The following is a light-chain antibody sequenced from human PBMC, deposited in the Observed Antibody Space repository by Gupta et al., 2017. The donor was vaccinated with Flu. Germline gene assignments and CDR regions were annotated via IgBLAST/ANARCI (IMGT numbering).Light chain of an antibody. CDR2: SND. J-gene: IGLJ2*01. V-gene: IGLV1-47*01. Sequence: QSVLTPSPSASATPGQSATISCSGRFSNIGGHHAFWYQQLAGAAPKLLIYSNDRRPSGVPERFSATKSGTSASLTINGLPAEDDADYYCVAGDGSLSAVVFGGGTKVTVL. CDR1: FSNIGGHH. CDR3: VAGDGSLSAVV.